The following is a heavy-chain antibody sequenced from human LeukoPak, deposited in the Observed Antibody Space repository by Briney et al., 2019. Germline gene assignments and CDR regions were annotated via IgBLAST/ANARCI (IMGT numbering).Heavy chain of an antibody. D-gene: IGHD3-10*01. Sequence: GKSLRLSCVASGFTFSSYGMHWVRQAPGKGLEWVAVISYDGSNKYYADSVKGRFTISRDNSKNTLYLQMNSLRAEDTAVYYCAYGSGSYSPYRYWGRGTLVTVSS. J-gene: IGHJ4*02. CDR2: ISYDGSNK. CDR3: AYGSGSYSPYRY. V-gene: IGHV3-30*03. CDR1: GFTFSSYG.